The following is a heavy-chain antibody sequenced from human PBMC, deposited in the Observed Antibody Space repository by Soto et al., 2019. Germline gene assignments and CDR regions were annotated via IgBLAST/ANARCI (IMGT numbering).Heavy chain of an antibody. CDR3: ARREIQGPIDY. J-gene: IGHJ4*02. V-gene: IGHV4-28*01. Sequence: QVQLQESGPGLVKPSDTLSLTCAVSGYSISSSNWWGWIRQPPGKGLEWIGYIYYSGTTYYNPSHKSRVTMSVDTFKTQFSLKLTSVTAVDTAVYYCARREIQGPIDYWGQGTLVTVSS. CDR2: IYYSGTT. CDR1: GYSISSSNW. D-gene: IGHD1-26*01.